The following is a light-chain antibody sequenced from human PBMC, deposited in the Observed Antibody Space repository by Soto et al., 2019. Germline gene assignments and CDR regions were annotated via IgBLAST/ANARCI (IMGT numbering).Light chain of an antibody. CDR3: CSYAGSYTSDV. V-gene: IGLV2-11*01. Sequence: QSALTQPASVSGSLGRSITISCTGTSREVGGYNYVSWYQQHPGKAPKLMIYDVSKRPSGVPDRFSGSKSGNTASLTISGLQAEDEADYYCCSYAGSYTSDVFGTGTNLTVL. J-gene: IGLJ1*01. CDR2: DVS. CDR1: SREVGGYNY.